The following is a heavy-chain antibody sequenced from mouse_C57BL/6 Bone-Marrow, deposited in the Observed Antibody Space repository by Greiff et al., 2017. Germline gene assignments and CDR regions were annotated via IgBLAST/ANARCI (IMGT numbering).Heavy chain of an antibody. Sequence: EVQRVESGPELVKPGASVKISCKASGYSFTGYYMHWVKQSHGNILDWIGYIYPYNGVSSYNQKVKGKATLTVDKSSSTAYMELRRLTSEDSAVYYCARKEGNYYGNWGWFAYWGQGTLVTVSA. J-gene: IGHJ3*01. CDR3: ARKEGNYYGNWGWFAY. D-gene: IGHD2-1*01. V-gene: IGHV1-31*01. CDR2: IYPYNGVS. CDR1: GYSFTGYY.